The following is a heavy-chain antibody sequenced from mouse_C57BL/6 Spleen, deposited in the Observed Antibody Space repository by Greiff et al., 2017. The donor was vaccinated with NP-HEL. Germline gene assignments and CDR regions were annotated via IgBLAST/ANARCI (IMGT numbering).Heavy chain of an antibody. CDR1: GYTFTSYW. CDR3: ARSHGSSYWYFDV. CDR2: LHPNRGRT. J-gene: IGHJ1*03. Sequence: VKLQESGAELVKPGASVKLSCKASGYTFTSYWMHWVKQRPGQGLAWIGMLHPNRGRTNYNEKFKSKATLTVDQSSSTAYMQLSSLTSEDSAVYYCARSHGSSYWYFDVWGTGTTVTVSS. V-gene: IGHV1-64*01. D-gene: IGHD1-1*01.